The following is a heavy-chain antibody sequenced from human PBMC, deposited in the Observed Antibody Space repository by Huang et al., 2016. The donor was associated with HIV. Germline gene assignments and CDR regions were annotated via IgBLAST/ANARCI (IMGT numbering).Heavy chain of an antibody. CDR1: GGPFSDYQ. Sequence: QVQLQQWGAGLLKPSETLSLTCAVYGGPFSDYQWTWLRQPPGKGLEWIGESHHSGNTNYNASLRSRVTISLDTSKKQFSLKVNSVTAADTAVYYCARGWRSDNSGYYRSGFDFWGQGTLVTVSS. CDR3: ARGWRSDNSGYYRSGFDF. D-gene: IGHD3-22*01. J-gene: IGHJ4*02. CDR2: SHHSGNT. V-gene: IGHV4-34*01.